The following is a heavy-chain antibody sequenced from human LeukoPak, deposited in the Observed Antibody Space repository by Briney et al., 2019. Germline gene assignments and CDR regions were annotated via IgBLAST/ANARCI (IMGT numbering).Heavy chain of an antibody. D-gene: IGHD3-3*01. CDR3: ARVLGWSGYFYYDY. V-gene: IGHV4-34*01. Sequence: SETLSLTCAVYGGSFSGYYWSWIRQPPGKGLEWIGEINHSGSTNYNPSLKSRVTISVDTSKNQFSLKLSSVTAADTAVYYCARVLGWSGYFYYDYWGQGTLVTVSS. J-gene: IGHJ4*02. CDR2: INHSGST. CDR1: GGSFSGYY.